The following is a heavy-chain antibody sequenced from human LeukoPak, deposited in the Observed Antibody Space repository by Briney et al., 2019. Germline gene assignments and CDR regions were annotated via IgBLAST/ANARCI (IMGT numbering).Heavy chain of an antibody. V-gene: IGHV4-59*12. CDR3: ARVVTAPTHYFDY. Sequence: SETLSLTCTVSGVSISSYYWSWIRQPPGKGLEWIGYIYYSGSTNYNPSLKSRVTISVDTSKNQFSLKLSSVTAADTAVYYCARVVTAPTHYFDYWGQGTLVTVSS. D-gene: IGHD2-21*02. CDR1: GVSISSYY. J-gene: IGHJ4*02. CDR2: IYYSGST.